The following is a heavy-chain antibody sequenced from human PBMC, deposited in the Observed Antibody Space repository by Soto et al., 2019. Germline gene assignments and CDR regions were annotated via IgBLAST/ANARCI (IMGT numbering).Heavy chain of an antibody. V-gene: IGHV1-69*02. CDR2: IIPILGIA. Sequence: SVKVSCKASGGTFSSYTISWVRQAPGQGLEWMGRIIPILGIANYAQKFQGRVTITADKSTSTAYMELSSLRSEDTAVYYCARLQLGTYNWFDPWGQGTLVTVSS. CDR1: GGTFSSYT. D-gene: IGHD6-6*01. J-gene: IGHJ5*02. CDR3: ARLQLGTYNWFDP.